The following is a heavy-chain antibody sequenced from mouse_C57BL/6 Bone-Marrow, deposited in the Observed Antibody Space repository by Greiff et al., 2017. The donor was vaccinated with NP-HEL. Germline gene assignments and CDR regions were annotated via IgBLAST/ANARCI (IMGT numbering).Heavy chain of an antibody. Sequence: EVQVVESGGGLVQPGGSLSLSCAASGFTFTDYYMSWVRQPPGKALEWLGFIRNKANGYTTEYSASVKGRFTISRDNSQSILYLQMNALRAEDSATYYCARYYYDDDAFDYWGQGTTLTVSS. CDR1: GFTFTDYY. D-gene: IGHD2-4*01. V-gene: IGHV7-3*01. CDR2: IRNKANGYTT. CDR3: ARYYYDDDAFDY. J-gene: IGHJ2*01.